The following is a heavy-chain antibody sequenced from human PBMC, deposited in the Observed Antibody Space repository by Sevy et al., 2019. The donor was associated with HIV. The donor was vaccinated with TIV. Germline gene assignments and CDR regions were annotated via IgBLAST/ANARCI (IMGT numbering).Heavy chain of an antibody. Sequence: SETLSLTCTVSGDSISSSNYYWGWIRQPPGKGLDWIGSIFYSGNTYYNPSLKSRVTISVDTSKNQFSLKLNSVTAADTAVYYCARVTIFGMLTVDGLDPWGQGTLVTVSS. CDR2: IFYSGNT. J-gene: IGHJ5*02. CDR3: ARVTIFGMLTVDGLDP. V-gene: IGHV4-39*01. D-gene: IGHD3-3*01. CDR1: GDSISSSNYY.